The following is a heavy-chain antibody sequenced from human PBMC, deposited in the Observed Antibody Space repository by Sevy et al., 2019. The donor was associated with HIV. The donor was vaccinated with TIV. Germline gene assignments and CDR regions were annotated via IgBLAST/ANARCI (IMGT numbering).Heavy chain of an antibody. Sequence: GGSLRLSCEASGFTFSKYSMSWVRQAPGKGLEWVSTFSFGCGRINYADSVKGRFTISRDDSKNTLDLQMNSLRAEDPAVYYCAREGCTKPHDYWGQGTLVTVS. J-gene: IGHJ4*02. CDR1: GFTFSKYS. D-gene: IGHD2-8*01. V-gene: IGHV3-23*01. CDR3: AREGCTKPHDY. CDR2: FSFGCGRI.